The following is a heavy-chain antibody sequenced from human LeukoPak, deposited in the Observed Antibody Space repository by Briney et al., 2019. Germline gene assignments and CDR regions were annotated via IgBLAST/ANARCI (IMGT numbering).Heavy chain of an antibody. J-gene: IGHJ6*02. CDR2: ISYDGGHQ. D-gene: IGHD3-16*01. CDR1: GFTFTSYG. Sequence: GGSLKLSCEASGFTFTSYGVHWVRQAPGKGLEWLSVISYDGGHQYNADSVKGRFTISRDNSKNTVHLQLNSLRAEDTAVYYCAKDRRMMSPFYGMDVWGQGTTVIVSS. CDR3: AKDRRMMSPFYGMDV. V-gene: IGHV3-30*18.